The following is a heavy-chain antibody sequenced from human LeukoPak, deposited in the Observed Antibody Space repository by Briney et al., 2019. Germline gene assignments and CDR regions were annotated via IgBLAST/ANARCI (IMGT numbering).Heavy chain of an antibody. Sequence: SETLSLTCTVSGGSANSYYWTWIRQPPGKGLEWIGYRSGSTSYNPSLKSRVTIPVDTSKNQFSLKLSSVTAADTAMYYCARDRGLAYWGQGTLVTVSS. D-gene: IGHD5-12*01. J-gene: IGHJ4*02. CDR3: ARDRGLAY. CDR1: GGSANSYY. V-gene: IGHV4-59*02. CDR2: RSGST.